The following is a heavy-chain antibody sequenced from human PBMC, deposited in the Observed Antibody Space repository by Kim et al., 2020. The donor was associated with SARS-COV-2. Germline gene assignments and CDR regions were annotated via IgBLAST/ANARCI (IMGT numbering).Heavy chain of an antibody. Sequence: SRKYYADSVKGRFTISRDNSKSTVSVQMDSLRVEDTAVYYCARDSGTTFDYWGQGTLVTVSS. D-gene: IGHD3-10*01. V-gene: IGHV3-30*07. J-gene: IGHJ4*02. CDR2: SRK. CDR3: ARDSGTTFDY.